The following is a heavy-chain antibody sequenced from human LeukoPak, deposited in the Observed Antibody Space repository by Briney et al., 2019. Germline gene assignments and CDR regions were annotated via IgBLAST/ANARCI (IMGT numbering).Heavy chain of an antibody. V-gene: IGHV4-34*01. Sequence: PSETLSLTCAVHGGSFSGYYWSWIRQPPGKGLEWIGEINHSGSTNYNPSLKSRVTISVDTSKNQFSLKLSSVTAADTAVYYCARLSGGWLLYYFDYWGQGTLVTVSS. D-gene: IGHD6-19*01. CDR3: ARLSGGWLLYYFDY. CDR2: INHSGST. J-gene: IGHJ4*02. CDR1: GGSFSGYY.